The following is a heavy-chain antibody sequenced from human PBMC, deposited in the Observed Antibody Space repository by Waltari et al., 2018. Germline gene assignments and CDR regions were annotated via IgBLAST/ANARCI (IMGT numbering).Heavy chain of an antibody. Sequence: VQLVASGGGLVQPGGSLRISCAAPAFTFQPHRLKRGGQAPGKGLEWVSHIGITGSPIYYADSVRGRFTMSRDTPKNSLYLQLNSLRAEDTAVYYCATGGTQWNSFDYWGQGALVTVSS. CDR3: ATGGTQWNSFDY. CDR2: IGITGSPI. J-gene: IGHJ4*02. V-gene: IGHV3-48*01. D-gene: IGHD6-19*01. CDR1: AFTFQPHR.